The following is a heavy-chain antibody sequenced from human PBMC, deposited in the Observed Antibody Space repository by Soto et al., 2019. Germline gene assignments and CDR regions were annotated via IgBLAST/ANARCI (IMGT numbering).Heavy chain of an antibody. D-gene: IGHD2-21*02. J-gene: IGHJ4*02. Sequence: ELQLLESGGGFVQPGGSLRLSCTASGFGLSTYAISWVRQAPGKGLEWVSVISANSGNTDYADSVKGRFTISRDKSENTVFLQMNRLRAEDTAAYYCALPSCGGDCYSPFDSWGQGTLVTVSS. V-gene: IGHV3-23*01. CDR2: ISANSGNT. CDR1: GFGLSTYA. CDR3: ALPSCGGDCYSPFDS.